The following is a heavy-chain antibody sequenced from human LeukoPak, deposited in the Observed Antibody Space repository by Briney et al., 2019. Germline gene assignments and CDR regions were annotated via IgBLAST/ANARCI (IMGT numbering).Heavy chain of an antibody. V-gene: IGHV3-48*04. CDR1: GFAFNSYT. Sequence: GGSLRLSCAASGFAFNSYTMNWVRQAPGKGLEWISYIAVDTTTTFYADSVKGRFTISRDNTKNSLYLQLSSLRAEDTAIYYCVRDYRYAFDMWGQGTVVTVSS. D-gene: IGHD3-16*02. J-gene: IGHJ3*02. CDR3: VRDYRYAFDM. CDR2: IAVDTTTT.